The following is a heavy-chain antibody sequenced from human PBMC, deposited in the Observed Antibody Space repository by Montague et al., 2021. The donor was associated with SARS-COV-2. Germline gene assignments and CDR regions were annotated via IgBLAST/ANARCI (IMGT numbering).Heavy chain of an antibody. CDR2: IYYSGST. V-gene: IGHV4-39*01. CDR1: GGSISSSSYH. Sequence: SETLSLTCIVSGGSISSSSYHWGWIRQPPGKGLEWIGTIYYSGSTYYNPSLKSRVTISVDTSRNQFSLRLSSVTAADTSAYYCARLPLVSSWSRAAGYYYYGMDVWGQGTTVTVSS. CDR3: ARLPLVSSWSRAAGYYYYGMDV. D-gene: IGHD6-13*01. J-gene: IGHJ6*02.